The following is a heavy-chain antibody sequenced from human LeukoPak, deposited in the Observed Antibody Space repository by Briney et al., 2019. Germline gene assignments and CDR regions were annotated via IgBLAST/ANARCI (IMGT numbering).Heavy chain of an antibody. CDR3: ARGSSRAPYYFDY. CDR2: INPNSGGT. V-gene: IGHV1-2*02. J-gene: IGHJ4*02. CDR1: VYTFTGYY. Sequence: ASVKVSCKASVYTFTGYYMHWVRQAPGQGLEWMGWINPNSGGTNYAQKFQGRVTMTRDTSISTAYMELSRLRSDDTAVYYCARGSSRAPYYFDYWGQGTLVTVSS. D-gene: IGHD6-13*01.